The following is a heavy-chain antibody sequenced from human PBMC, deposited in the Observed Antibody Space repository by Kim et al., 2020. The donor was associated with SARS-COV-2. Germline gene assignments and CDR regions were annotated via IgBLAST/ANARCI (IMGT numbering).Heavy chain of an antibody. CDR3: ARDRGYSSSWSRFDYGMDV. CDR2: IYYSGST. J-gene: IGHJ6*02. V-gene: IGHV4-39*07. D-gene: IGHD6-13*01. Sequence: SETLSLTCTVSGGSISSSSYYWGWIRQPPGKGLEWIGSIYYSGSTYYNPSLKSRVTISVDTSKNQFSLKLSSVTAADTAVYYCARDRGYSSSWSRFDYGMDVWGQGTTVTVSS. CDR1: GGSISSSSYY.